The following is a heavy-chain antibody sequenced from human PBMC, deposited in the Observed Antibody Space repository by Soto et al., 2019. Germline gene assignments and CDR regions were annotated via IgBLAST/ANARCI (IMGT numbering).Heavy chain of an antibody. V-gene: IGHV3-74*01. CDR2: INSDGGST. D-gene: IGHD3-10*01. CDR3: ARDDTYYGSAHY. J-gene: IGHJ4*02. Sequence: PGGSLRLSCAASGFTFSSYSMNWVRQAPGKGLVWVSRINSDGGSTSYADSVKGRFTISRDNAKNTLYLQMNSLRAEDTAVYYCARDDTYYGSAHYWGQGTLVTVS. CDR1: GFTFSSYS.